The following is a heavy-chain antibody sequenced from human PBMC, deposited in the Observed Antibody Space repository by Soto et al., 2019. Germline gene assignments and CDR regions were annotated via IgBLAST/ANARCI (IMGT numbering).Heavy chain of an antibody. CDR2: IYYSGRT. J-gene: IGHJ4*02. D-gene: IGHD6-13*01. V-gene: IGHV4-31*03. CDR3: ARASVPIYSSIWYFDS. CDR1: GGSISSGGYY. Sequence: QVQLQESGPGLVKPSQTLSLTCTVSGGSISSGGYYWSWIRQHPGKGLEWIGYIYYSGRTYYNPSLKSRVTTSVDTSKNKYSLKLSSVTAADTAVYYCARASVPIYSSIWYFDSWGQGTLVTVSS.